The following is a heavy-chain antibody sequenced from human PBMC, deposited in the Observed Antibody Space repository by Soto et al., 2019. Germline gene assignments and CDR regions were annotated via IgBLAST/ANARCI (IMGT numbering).Heavy chain of an antibody. CDR2: INPSGGST. CDR3: ARGDYDFWSGYQNYYYYGMDV. CDR1: GYTFTSYY. D-gene: IGHD3-3*01. V-gene: IGHV1-46*01. Sequence: GASVKVSCKASGYTFTSYYMHWVRQAPGQGLEWMGIINPSGGSTSYAQKFQGRVTMTRDTSTSTVYMELSSLRSEDTAVYYCARGDYDFWSGYQNYYYYGMDVWGQGTTVTVSS. J-gene: IGHJ6*02.